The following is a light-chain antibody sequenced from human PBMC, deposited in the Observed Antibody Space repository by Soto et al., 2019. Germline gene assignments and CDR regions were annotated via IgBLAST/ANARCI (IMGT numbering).Light chain of an antibody. V-gene: IGKV3-11*01. Sequence: EIVLIQSPATLSLSPGERATLSCRASQSVSSYLAWYQQKPGQAPRLLIYEASNRATGIPARFSGSGSGTDFTLTISSLEPEDFAVYYCQQRTDWVTFGGGTKVDIK. CDR2: EAS. J-gene: IGKJ4*01. CDR3: QQRTDWVT. CDR1: QSVSSY.